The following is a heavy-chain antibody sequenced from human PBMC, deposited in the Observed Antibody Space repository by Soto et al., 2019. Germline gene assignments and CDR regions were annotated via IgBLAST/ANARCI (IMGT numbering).Heavy chain of an antibody. CDR3: AKDWGTLDY. CDR1: GFTFRSYP. Sequence: PGGSLRLSCAGSGFTFRSYPMSWVRQAPGKGLEWVSSIGVSGGTTYYADSVKGRVTISRDNSQNTLYLVMNSLRAEDTAVYYCAKDWGTLDYWGQGALVTGSS. D-gene: IGHD7-27*01. J-gene: IGHJ4*02. CDR2: IGVSGGTT. V-gene: IGHV3-23*01.